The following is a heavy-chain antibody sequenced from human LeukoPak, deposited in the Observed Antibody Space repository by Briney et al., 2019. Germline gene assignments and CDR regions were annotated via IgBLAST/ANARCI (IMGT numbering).Heavy chain of an antibody. CDR2: ISSTGGTT. D-gene: IGHD1-14*01. V-gene: IGHV3-23*01. J-gene: IGHJ6*03. CDR3: AKQNLYYYYYMDV. Sequence: PGGSLRLSCAASGITFSSYGMSWVRQAPGKGLEWVSSISSTGGTTYYADSVKGRFTISRDNSKNTLYLQMNSLRAEDTAVYYCAKQNLYYYYYMDVWGKGTTVTVSS. CDR1: GITFSSYG.